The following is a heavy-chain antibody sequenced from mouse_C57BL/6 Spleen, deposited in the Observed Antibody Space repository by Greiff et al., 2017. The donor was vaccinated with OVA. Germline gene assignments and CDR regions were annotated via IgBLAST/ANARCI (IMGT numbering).Heavy chain of an antibody. CDR2: ISYDGSN. D-gene: IGHD2-3*01. CDR3: ARERVDGYYVGVYFDY. J-gene: IGHJ2*01. V-gene: IGHV3-6*01. CDR1: GYSITSGYY. Sequence: EVKLVESGPGLVKPSQSLSLTCSVTGYSITSGYYWNWIRQFPGNKLEWMGYISYDGSNNYNPSLKNRISITRDTSKNQFFLKLNSVTTEDTATYYCARERVDGYYVGVYFDYWGQGTTLTVSS.